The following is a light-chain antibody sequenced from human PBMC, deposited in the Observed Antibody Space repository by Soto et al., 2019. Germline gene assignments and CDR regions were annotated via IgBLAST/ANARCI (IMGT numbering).Light chain of an antibody. CDR1: NSDVGGYNY. CDR3: SSYAGSNVWV. Sequence: QSALTQPPSASGSPGQSVTISCTGTNSDVGGYNYVSWYQQHPGKAPKLMIYEVTKRPSGVPDRFSGSKSGNTASLTVSGLQAEDEADYYCSSYAGSNVWVFGGGTKLT. J-gene: IGLJ3*02. V-gene: IGLV2-8*01. CDR2: EVT.